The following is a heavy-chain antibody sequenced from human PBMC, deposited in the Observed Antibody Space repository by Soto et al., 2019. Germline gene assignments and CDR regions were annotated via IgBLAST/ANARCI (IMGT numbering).Heavy chain of an antibody. CDR1: GYSFTSYT. V-gene: IGHV1-3*04. D-gene: IGHD1-26*01. CDR3: ARYSGNYQDAFDI. CDR2: INTGNGKT. J-gene: IGHJ3*02. Sequence: GASVKVSCKASGYSFTSYTMHWVRQAPGQRLEWMGWINTGNGKTKYSQKFQGRVTNTMNKPASTAYTELSSLRSEDTAVYYCARYSGNYQDAFDIWGQGTMVTVSS.